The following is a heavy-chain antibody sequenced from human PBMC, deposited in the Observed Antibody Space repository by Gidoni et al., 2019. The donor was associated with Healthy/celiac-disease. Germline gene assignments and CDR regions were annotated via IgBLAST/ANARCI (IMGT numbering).Heavy chain of an antibody. D-gene: IGHD4-17*01. CDR2: INPNSGGT. CDR1: GYTFTGYY. J-gene: IGHJ4*02. CDR3: ARVAAGAGDITVILDY. V-gene: IGHV1-2*02. Sequence: QVQLVQSGAEVKKPGASVKFSCKASGYTFTGYYMHWVRQAPGQGLEWMGWINPNSGGTNYAQKFQGRVTMTRDTSISTAYMELSRLRSDDTAVYYCARVAAGAGDITVILDYWGQGTLVTVSS.